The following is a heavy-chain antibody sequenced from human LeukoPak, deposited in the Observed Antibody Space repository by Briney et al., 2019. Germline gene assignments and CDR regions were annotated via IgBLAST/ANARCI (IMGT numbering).Heavy chain of an antibody. CDR3: ARGPIAALPDY. CDR2: INHSGST. CDR1: GGSFSGYY. Sequence: SETLSLTCAVYGGSFSGYYWSWIRQPPGKGLEWIGGINHSGSTNYNPSLKSRVTISVDTSKNQFSLKLSSVTAADMAVYYCARGPIAALPDYWGQGTLVTVSS. J-gene: IGHJ4*02. D-gene: IGHD6-13*01. V-gene: IGHV4-34*01.